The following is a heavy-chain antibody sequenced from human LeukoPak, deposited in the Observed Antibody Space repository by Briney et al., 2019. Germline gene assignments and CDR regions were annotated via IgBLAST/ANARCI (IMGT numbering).Heavy chain of an antibody. CDR1: GFTFSSYG. CDR2: IRYDGSNK. J-gene: IGHJ6*03. V-gene: IGHV3-30*02. CDR3: AKDYYDFWSGYPYMDV. D-gene: IGHD3-3*01. Sequence: GGSLRLSCAASGFTFSSYGMHWVRQAPGKGLEWVAFIRYDGSNKYYADSVKGRFTISRDNSKNTLYLQMNSLRAEDTAVYYCAKDYYDFWSGYPYMDVWGKGTTVTVSS.